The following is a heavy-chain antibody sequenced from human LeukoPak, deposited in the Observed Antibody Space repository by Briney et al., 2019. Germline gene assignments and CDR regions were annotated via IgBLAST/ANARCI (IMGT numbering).Heavy chain of an antibody. J-gene: IGHJ4*02. V-gene: IGHV1-8*02. Sequence: GASVKVSCKASGYTFTSYDINWVRQATGQGLEWMGWMNPNSGNTGYAQKLQGRVTMTTDTSTSTAYMELRSLRSDDTAVYYCAREVIVGAAFDYWGQGTLVTVSS. CDR2: MNPNSGNT. CDR1: GYTFTSYD. CDR3: AREVIVGAAFDY. D-gene: IGHD1-26*01.